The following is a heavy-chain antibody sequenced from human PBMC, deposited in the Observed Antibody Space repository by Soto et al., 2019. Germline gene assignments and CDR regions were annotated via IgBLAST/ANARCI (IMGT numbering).Heavy chain of an antibody. CDR1: GYTFTGYY. J-gene: IGHJ6*02. CDR3: ARGSVVVTGYGMDV. V-gene: IGHV1-2*04. Sequence: QVQLVQSGAEVKKPGASVKVSCKASGYTFTGYYMHWVRQAPGQGLEWRGWINPNSGGTNYAQKFQGLITXXRXTXXTTAYMELSRLRSDDTAVYYCARGSVVVTGYGMDVWGQGTTVTVSS. D-gene: IGHD2-21*02. CDR2: INPNSGGT.